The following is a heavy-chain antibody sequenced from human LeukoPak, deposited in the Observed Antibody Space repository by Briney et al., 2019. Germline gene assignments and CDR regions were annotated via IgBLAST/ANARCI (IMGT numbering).Heavy chain of an antibody. Sequence: GGSLRLSCAASGFTFSSYAMSWVRQAPGKGLEWVSAISGSGGSTYYADSVKGRFIISRDKSKNTLYLQMNSLRVEDTAVYYCATGSSSSSYWGQGTLATVSS. CDR1: GFTFSSYA. CDR3: ATGSSSSSY. V-gene: IGHV3-23*01. D-gene: IGHD6-6*01. J-gene: IGHJ4*02. CDR2: ISGSGGST.